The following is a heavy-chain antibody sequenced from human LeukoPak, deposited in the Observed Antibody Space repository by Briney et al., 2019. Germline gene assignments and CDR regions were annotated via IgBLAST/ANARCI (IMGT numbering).Heavy chain of an antibody. CDR1: GFTFSSYG. J-gene: IGHJ5*02. V-gene: IGHV3-30*18. Sequence: GGSLRLSCAASGFTFSSYGMHWVRQAPGKGLEWVAVMSYDGSNKYYADSVKGRFTISRDNSKNTLYLQMNSLRAEDTAVYYCAKGQYSSGWYRGDWFDPWGQGTLVTVSS. D-gene: IGHD6-19*01. CDR2: MSYDGSNK. CDR3: AKGQYSSGWYRGDWFDP.